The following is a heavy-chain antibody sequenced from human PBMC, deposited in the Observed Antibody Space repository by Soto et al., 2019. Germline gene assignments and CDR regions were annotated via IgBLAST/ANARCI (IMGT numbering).Heavy chain of an antibody. CDR3: ARVTCTNGVCYPYYYYGMDV. CDR2: IYYSGST. V-gene: IGHV4-59*01. Sequence: SETLSLTCTVSGGSISSDYWSWIRQPPGKGLEWIGYIYYSGSTNYNPSLKSRVTISVDTSKNQFSLKLSSVTAADTAVYYCARVTCTNGVCYPYYYYGMDVWGQGTTVTVSS. D-gene: IGHD2-8*01. CDR1: GGSISSDY. J-gene: IGHJ6*02.